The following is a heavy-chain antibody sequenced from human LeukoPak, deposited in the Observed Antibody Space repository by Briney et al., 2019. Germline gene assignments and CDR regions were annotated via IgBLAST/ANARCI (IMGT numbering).Heavy chain of an antibody. J-gene: IGHJ4*02. CDR3: AKSGESNYYDSSGYFY. Sequence: QSGGSLRLSCAASGFTFSSYAMSWVRQAPGKGLEWVSAISGSGGSTYYADSVKGRFTISRDNSKNTLYLQMNSLRAEDTAVYYCAKSGESNYYDSSGYFYWGQGTLVTVSS. V-gene: IGHV3-23*01. D-gene: IGHD3-22*01. CDR2: ISGSGGST. CDR1: GFTFSSYA.